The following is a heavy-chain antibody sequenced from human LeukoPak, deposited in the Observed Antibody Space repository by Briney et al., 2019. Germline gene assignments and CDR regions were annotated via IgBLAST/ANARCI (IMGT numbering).Heavy chain of an antibody. D-gene: IGHD5-12*01. CDR2: IIPIFGTA. J-gene: IGHJ5*02. Sequence: SVKVSCKASGGTFSSYVISWVRQTPGQGLEWMGGIIPIFGTANYAQKFQGRVTITADESTSTAYMELSSLRSEDTAVYYCARDREWLRLFDPWGQGTLVTVSS. CDR3: ARDREWLRLFDP. V-gene: IGHV1-69*13. CDR1: GGTFSSYV.